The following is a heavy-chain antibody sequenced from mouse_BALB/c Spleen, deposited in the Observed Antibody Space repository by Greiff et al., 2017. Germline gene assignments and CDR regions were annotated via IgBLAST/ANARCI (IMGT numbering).Heavy chain of an antibody. J-gene: IGHJ3*01. CDR1: GFNIKDYY. V-gene: IGHV14-4*02. CDR2: IDPENGDT. CDR3: TFYDGYYVAY. D-gene: IGHD2-3*01. Sequence: EVKLMESGAELVRSGASVKLSCTASGFNIKDYYMHWVKQRPEQGLEWIGWIDPENGDTEYAPKFQGKATMTADTSSNTAYLQLSSLTSEDTAVYYCTFYDGYYVAYWGQGTLVTVSA.